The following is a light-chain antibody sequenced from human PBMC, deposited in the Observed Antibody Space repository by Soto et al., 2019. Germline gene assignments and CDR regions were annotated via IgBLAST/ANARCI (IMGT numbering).Light chain of an antibody. CDR2: DAS. V-gene: IGKV3-11*01. Sequence: EFVLTQSPATLSLSPGERATLSCRASQTVITYLAWYQQKPGQAPRLLIYDASNRATGIPARFSGSGSGTDFTLTISSLEPEDFAVYYCQQRSNWPPLTFGGGTKVEIK. J-gene: IGKJ4*01. CDR3: QQRSNWPPLT. CDR1: QTVITY.